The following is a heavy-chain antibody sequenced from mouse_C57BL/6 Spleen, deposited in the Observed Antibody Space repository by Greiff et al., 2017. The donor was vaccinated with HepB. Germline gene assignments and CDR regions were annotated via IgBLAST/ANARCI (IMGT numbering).Heavy chain of an antibody. J-gene: IGHJ2*01. D-gene: IGHD2-5*01. CDR2: IYPGSGST. CDR3: ARVGAYYSNYFDY. CDR1: GYTFTSYW. Sequence: QLQLQQPGAELVKPGASVKMSCKASGYTFTSYWITWVKQRPGQGLEWIGDIYPGSGSTNYNEKFKSKATLTVDTSSSTAYMQLSSLTSEDSAVYYCARVGAYYSNYFDYWGQGTTLTVSS. V-gene: IGHV1-55*01.